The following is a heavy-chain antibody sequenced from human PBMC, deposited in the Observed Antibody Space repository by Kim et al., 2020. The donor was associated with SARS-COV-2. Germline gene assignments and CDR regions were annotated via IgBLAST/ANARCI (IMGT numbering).Heavy chain of an antibody. CDR3: AQTEDYAIQF. Sequence: GGSLRLSCAASGFAFSTYAMSWVRQAPGQGLEWVSMITSRGDNTYYADSVKGRFTISRDTSRNTLFLQVNSLRAEDTALYHCAQTEDYAIQFWGQGTLVT. D-gene: IGHD4-17*01. CDR2: ITSRGDNT. CDR1: GFAFSTYA. J-gene: IGHJ4*02. V-gene: IGHV3-23*01.